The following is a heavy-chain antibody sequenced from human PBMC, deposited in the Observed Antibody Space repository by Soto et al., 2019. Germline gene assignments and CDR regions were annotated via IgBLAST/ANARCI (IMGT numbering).Heavy chain of an antibody. V-gene: IGHV3-23*01. CDR3: AKDPRVTTAWYYFDY. J-gene: IGHJ4*02. CDR2: ISGSGGST. Sequence: GGSLRLSCAASGFTFSSYAMSWVRQAPGKGLEWVSAISGSGGSTYYADSAKGRFTISRDNSKNTLYLQMNSLRAEDTAVYYCAKDPRVTTAWYYFDYWGQGTLVTVSS. D-gene: IGHD4-17*01. CDR1: GFTFSSYA.